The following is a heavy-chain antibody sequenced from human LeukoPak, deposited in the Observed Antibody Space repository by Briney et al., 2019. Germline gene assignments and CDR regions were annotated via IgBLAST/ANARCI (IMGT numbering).Heavy chain of an antibody. J-gene: IGHJ6*03. CDR1: GGTFSSYA. CDR2: IIPIFGTA. CDR3: ARDRATVTTGYYYYMDV. V-gene: IGHV1-69*05. Sequence: SVKVSCKASGGTFSSYAISWVRQAPGQGLEWMGRIIPIFGTANYAQKFQGRVTITTDESTSTAYMELSSLRSEDTAVYYCARDRATVTTGYYYYMDVWGKGTTVTVSS. D-gene: IGHD4-11*01.